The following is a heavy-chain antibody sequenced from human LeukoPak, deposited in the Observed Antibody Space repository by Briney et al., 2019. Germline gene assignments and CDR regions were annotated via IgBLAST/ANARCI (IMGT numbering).Heavy chain of an antibody. D-gene: IGHD2-2*01. Sequence: SETLSLTCAVYGGSFSGYYWSWIRQPPGKGLEWIGEINLSGSTNYNPSLKSRVTISVDTSKNQFSLKLSSVTAADTAVYYCARVSRYYYYGMDVWGQGTTVTVSS. V-gene: IGHV4-34*01. CDR3: ARVSRYYYYGMDV. J-gene: IGHJ6*02. CDR1: GGSFSGYY. CDR2: INLSGST.